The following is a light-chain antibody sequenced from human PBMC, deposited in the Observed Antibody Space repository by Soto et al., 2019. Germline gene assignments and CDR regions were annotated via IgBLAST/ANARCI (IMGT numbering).Light chain of an antibody. CDR1: QNVANNY. CDR3: EQYGSTPLT. V-gene: IGKV3-20*01. J-gene: IGKJ4*01. Sequence: EIVLTQSPGTVSLSPGERATLSCRASQNVANNYLAWYQQKPGQAPRFLIYDASSRATGIPDRFSGSGSGTDFTLTISRLEPEDFAVYYCEQYGSTPLTFGGGTKVEIK. CDR2: DAS.